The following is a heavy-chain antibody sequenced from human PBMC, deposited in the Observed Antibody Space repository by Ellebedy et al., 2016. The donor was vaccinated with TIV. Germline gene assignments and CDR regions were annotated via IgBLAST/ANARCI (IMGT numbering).Heavy chain of an antibody. CDR2: INEDGTKK. Sequence: GESLKISCTASGFTLTNYWMTWVRQAPGKGLEWVANINEDGTKKHYLDSVKGRFTISRDSAGNSVYLQMNSLGAEDTAVYYCAKEAYDILTGSQMHGMDVWGQGTTVTVSS. D-gene: IGHD3-9*01. CDR1: GFTLTNYW. V-gene: IGHV3-7*01. J-gene: IGHJ6*02. CDR3: AKEAYDILTGSQMHGMDV.